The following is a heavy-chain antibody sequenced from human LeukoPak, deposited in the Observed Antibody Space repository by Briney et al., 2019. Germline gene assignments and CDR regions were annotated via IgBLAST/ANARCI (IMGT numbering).Heavy chain of an antibody. CDR3: ARARSTVLNDAYDI. D-gene: IGHD2-2*01. J-gene: IGHJ3*02. CDR2: IIPVFHTT. Sequence: SVRVSCKASGGSFRGHGISWVRQAPGQGPQWIGGIIPVFHTTNYAQEFQGRVTLIIDESTSMAYMELSSLRSDDTAVYFCARARSTVLNDAYDIWGQGTMVTVS. CDR1: GGSFRGHG. V-gene: IGHV1-69*05.